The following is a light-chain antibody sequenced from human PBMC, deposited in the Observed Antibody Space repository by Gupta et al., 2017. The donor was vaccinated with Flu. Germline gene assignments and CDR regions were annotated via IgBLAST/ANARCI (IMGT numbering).Light chain of an antibody. Sequence: GSSSNIGNNYVSWYQQLPGTAPKLLIYENNKRPSGIPDRFSGSKSGTSATLGITGLQTGDEAAYYCETWDTSLVVVVFGGGTQVTVL. CDR1: SSNIGNNY. J-gene: IGLJ2*01. CDR2: ENN. V-gene: IGLV1-51*02. CDR3: ETWDTSLVVVV.